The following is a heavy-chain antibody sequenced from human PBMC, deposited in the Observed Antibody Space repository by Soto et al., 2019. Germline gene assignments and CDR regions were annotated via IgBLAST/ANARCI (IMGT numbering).Heavy chain of an antibody. CDR2: ISAYSGDT. CDR1: GYTFTNYA. Sequence: ASVKVSCKTSGYTFTNYAINWVRQAPGQGLQWMGWISAYSGDTKYAQRFQDRLTVTTDPSTTTAYMELRSLRSDDTAVYYCARDGRAFSIFGETMDVWGQGTKVTVYS. D-gene: IGHD3-3*01. J-gene: IGHJ6*02. CDR3: ARDGRAFSIFGETMDV. V-gene: IGHV1-18*01.